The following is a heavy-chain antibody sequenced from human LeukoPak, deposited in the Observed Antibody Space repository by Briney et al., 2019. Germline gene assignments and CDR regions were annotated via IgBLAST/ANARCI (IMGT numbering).Heavy chain of an antibody. D-gene: IGHD6-13*01. CDR2: IYYSGST. V-gene: IGHV4-59*01. CDR1: SGSISSYY. Sequence: SETLSLTCTVSSGSISSYYWSWMRQPPGKGLEWIGYIYYSGSTTYNPSLKSRVTISVDTSKNQFSLKLSSVTAADTAVYYCASSSRYLYNWFDPWGQGTLVTVSS. CDR3: ASSSRYLYNWFDP. J-gene: IGHJ5*02.